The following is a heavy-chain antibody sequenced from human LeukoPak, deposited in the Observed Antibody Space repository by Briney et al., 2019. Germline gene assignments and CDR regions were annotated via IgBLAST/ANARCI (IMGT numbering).Heavy chain of an antibody. J-gene: IGHJ5*02. D-gene: IGHD3-3*01. Sequence: GGSLRLSCAVSGFTVSSNYMSWVRQAPGKGLEWVSVIYSGGSTYYADSVKGRFTVSRDNARNSLYLQMNSLRVEDTAVYYCARGGASKTFYDFWSGPGPFDPWGQGTLVTVSS. CDR3: ARGGASKTFYDFWSGPGPFDP. CDR2: IYSGGST. V-gene: IGHV3-53*01. CDR1: GFTVSSNY.